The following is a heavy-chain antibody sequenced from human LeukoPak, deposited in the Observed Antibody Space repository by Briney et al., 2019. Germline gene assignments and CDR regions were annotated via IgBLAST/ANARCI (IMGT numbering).Heavy chain of an antibody. CDR2: ITGGDGPT. Sequence: SGGSLRLSCAASKFTFSNFAMSWVRQAPGKGLEWVSAITGGDGPTYYVDSVKGRFTISRDNSKNMLFLQLNSLRAEDTAVYFCAKAFREYSSSTYSTFDIWGQGTMVTVSS. V-gene: IGHV3-23*01. D-gene: IGHD6-13*01. CDR3: AKAFREYSSSTYSTFDI. J-gene: IGHJ3*02. CDR1: KFTFSNFA.